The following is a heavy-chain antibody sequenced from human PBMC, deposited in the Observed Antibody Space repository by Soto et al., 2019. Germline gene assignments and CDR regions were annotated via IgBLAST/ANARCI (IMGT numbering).Heavy chain of an antibody. J-gene: IGHJ4*02. CDR1: GYTFTSYG. V-gene: IGHV1-18*01. Sequence: ASVKVSCKASGYTFTSYGISWVRQAPGQGLEWMGWISAYNGNTNYAQKHQGRVTMTTDTSTSTAYMELRSLRSDVTAVDYCVVAAQPYYFDFWDQGNLVTVSS. CDR2: ISAYNGNT. CDR3: VVAAQPYYFDF. D-gene: IGHD2-15*01.